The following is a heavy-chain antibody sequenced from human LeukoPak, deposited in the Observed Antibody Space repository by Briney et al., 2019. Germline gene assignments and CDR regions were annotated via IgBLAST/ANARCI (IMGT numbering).Heavy chain of an antibody. CDR1: GXTFSDYY. D-gene: IGHD1-26*01. V-gene: IGHV3-11*06. CDR2: ISSSSSYT. J-gene: IGHJ4*02. CDR3: ARSGSTRVDY. Sequence: GGSLRLSCAASGXTFSDYYMSWIRQAPGKGLEWVSYISSSSSYTNYADSVKGRFTISRDNAKNSLYLQMNSLRAEDTAVYYCARSGSTRVDYWGQGTLVTVSS.